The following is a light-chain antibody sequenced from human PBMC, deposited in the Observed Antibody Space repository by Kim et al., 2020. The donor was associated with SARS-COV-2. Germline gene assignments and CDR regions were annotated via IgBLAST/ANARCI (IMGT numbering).Light chain of an antibody. J-gene: IGKJ2*01. CDR2: GAS. Sequence: LSWRPGERATLSCRASQSVSSSYLAWYQQKPGQAPRLLIYGASSRATGIPDRFSGSGSGTDFTLTISRLEPEDFAVYYCQQYGSSPGYTFGQGTKLEI. V-gene: IGKV3-20*01. CDR3: QQYGSSPGYT. CDR1: QSVSSSY.